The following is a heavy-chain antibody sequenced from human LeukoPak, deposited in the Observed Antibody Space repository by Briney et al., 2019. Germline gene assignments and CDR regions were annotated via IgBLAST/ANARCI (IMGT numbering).Heavy chain of an antibody. CDR3: TRITVVAGNTYLADY. CDR2: ISGSSSYT. CDR1: GFTFSDYY. D-gene: IGHD6-19*01. V-gene: IGHV3-11*03. J-gene: IGHJ4*02. Sequence: GGSLRLSCAASGFTFSDYYMSWIRQVPGKGLEWVSYISGSSSYTNYADSVKGRFTISRDNANNSLYLQMNSLRAEDTAVYYCTRITVVAGNTYLADYWGQGTLVTVSS.